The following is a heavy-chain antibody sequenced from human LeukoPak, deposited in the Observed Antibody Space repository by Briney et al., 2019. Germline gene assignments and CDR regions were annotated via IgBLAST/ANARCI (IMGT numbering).Heavy chain of an antibody. CDR2: IYSGGST. CDR1: GFTVSSNY. CDR3: ARHRTERSSGWYRGDY. J-gene: IGHJ4*02. V-gene: IGHV3-53*01. D-gene: IGHD6-19*01. Sequence: GGSLRLSCAASGFTVSSNYMSWVRQAPGKGLEWVSVIYSGGSTYYADSVKGRFTISRDNSKNTLYLQMNSLRAEDTAVYYCARHRTERSSGWYRGDYWGQGTLVTVSS.